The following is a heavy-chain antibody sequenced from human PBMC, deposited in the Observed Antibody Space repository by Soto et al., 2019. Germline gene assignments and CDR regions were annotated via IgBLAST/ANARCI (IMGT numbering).Heavy chain of an antibody. D-gene: IGHD5-12*01. CDR3: AKGSGYDYTYYYHCYMDV. CDR2: ISGAGGST. Sequence: GGSLRLSCAASGFTFINYAMSWVRQAPGKGLEWVSSISGAGGSTYYADSVKGRLTISRDNSKNTLYLQVNSLRADDTAVYYCAKGSGYDYTYYYHCYMDVWGKGTTVTVSS. V-gene: IGHV3-23*01. CDR1: GFTFINYA. J-gene: IGHJ6*03.